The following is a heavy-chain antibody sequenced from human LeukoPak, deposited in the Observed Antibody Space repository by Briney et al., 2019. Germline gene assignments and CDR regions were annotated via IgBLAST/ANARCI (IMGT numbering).Heavy chain of an antibody. Sequence: ASVKVSCKASGYTFTGYYMHWVRQAPGQGLEWMGWINPNSGGTNYAQKFQGRVTMTRDTSISTAYMELSRLRSEDTAVYYCARVYYDSSGYHSLSSGAFDVWGQGTMVTVSS. CDR2: INPNSGGT. V-gene: IGHV1-2*02. J-gene: IGHJ3*01. CDR1: GYTFTGYY. D-gene: IGHD3-22*01. CDR3: ARVYYDSSGYHSLSSGAFDV.